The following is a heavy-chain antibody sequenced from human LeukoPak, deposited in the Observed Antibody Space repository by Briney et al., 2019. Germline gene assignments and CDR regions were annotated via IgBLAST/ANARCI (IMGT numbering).Heavy chain of an antibody. D-gene: IGHD5-18*01. CDR3: ARGNSGSSYGFAFEI. V-gene: IGHV3-74*01. CDR2: IKGDGGAT. Sequence: PGGSLRLSCAASGFTFSSYWMHWVRQAPGKGLVWVSRIKGDGGATTFADSVKGRFTTSRDNAKNTLYLQMNSLRAEDTAVYYCARGNSGSSYGFAFEIWGQGTMVTDSS. J-gene: IGHJ3*02. CDR1: GFTFSSYW.